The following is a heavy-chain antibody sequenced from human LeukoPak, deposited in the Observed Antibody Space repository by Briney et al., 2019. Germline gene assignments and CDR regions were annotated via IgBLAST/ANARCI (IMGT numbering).Heavy chain of an antibody. CDR1: GGYIGSYY. D-gene: IGHD4-17*01. V-gene: IGHV4-4*07. CDR2: IYTSEST. CDR3: AREGDYGDYSKSFYYMDV. J-gene: IGHJ6*03. Sequence: SGTLSLTCTVSGGYIGSYYWSWIRQPAGKGLEWIGRIYTSESTDYNPSLKSRVTMSVDMSTSQFSLRLTSVTAADTAVYYCAREGDYGDYSKSFYYMDVWGKGTAVTVSS.